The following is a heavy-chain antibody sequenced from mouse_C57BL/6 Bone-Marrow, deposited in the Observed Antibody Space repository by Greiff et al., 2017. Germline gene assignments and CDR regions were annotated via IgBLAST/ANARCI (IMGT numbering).Heavy chain of an antibody. V-gene: IGHV14-2*01. CDR2: IDPEDGET. CDR3: TRSLIYYGTNY. Sequence: VHVKQSGAELVKPGASVKLSCTASGFHIKDYYINWVKQRTEQGLEWIGRIDPEDGETKYAPKFQDKATITADTSSNTAYLQLSSLTSEDTAVDYCTRSLIYYGTNYWGQGTTLTVSS. D-gene: IGHD1-1*01. J-gene: IGHJ2*01. CDR1: GFHIKDYY.